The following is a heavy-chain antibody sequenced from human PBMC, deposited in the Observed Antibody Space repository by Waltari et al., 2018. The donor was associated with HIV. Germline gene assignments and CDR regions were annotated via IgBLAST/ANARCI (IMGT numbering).Heavy chain of an antibody. V-gene: IGHV3-9*01. CDR2: ISWNSGSI. CDR3: AKDGSPDYYYYYGMDV. CDR1: GFPFAVYA. J-gene: IGHJ6*02. Sequence: EVQLVESGGGLVQPGRSLRLSCAASGFPFAVYAMPWVRQAPGKGLEWVSGISWNSGSIGYADSVKGRFTISRDNAKNSLYLQMNSLRAEDTALYYCAKDGSPDYYYYYGMDVWGQGTTVTVSS.